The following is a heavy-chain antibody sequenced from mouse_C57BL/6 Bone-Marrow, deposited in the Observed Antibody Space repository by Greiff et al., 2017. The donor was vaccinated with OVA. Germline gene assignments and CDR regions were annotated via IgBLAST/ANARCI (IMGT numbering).Heavy chain of an antibody. CDR3: ARDDGYWYFDV. J-gene: IGHJ1*03. D-gene: IGHD1-1*02. Sequence: EVKVVESGGGLVQSGRSLRLSCATSGFTFSDLYMEWVRQAPGKGLEWIAASRNKANDYTTEYSASVKGRFIVSRDTSQSILYLQMNALRAEDTAIYYCARDDGYWYFDVWGTGTTVTVSS. CDR1: GFTFSDLY. CDR2: SRNKANDYTT. V-gene: IGHV7-1*01.